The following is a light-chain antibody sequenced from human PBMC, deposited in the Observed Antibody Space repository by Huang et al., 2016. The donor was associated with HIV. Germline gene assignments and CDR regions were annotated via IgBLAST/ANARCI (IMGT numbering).Light chain of an antibody. J-gene: IGKJ1*01. CDR2: GAS. Sequence: EIVMTQSPATLSVSPGERATLSCRDSQSVSSNLAWYQQKPGQAPRLLIYGASTRATCIPARFSGSGSGTEFTLTISSLQSDDVAVYYCQQYNNWPPWTFGQGTKVEIK. V-gene: IGKV3-15*01. CDR1: QSVSSN. CDR3: QQYNNWPPWT.